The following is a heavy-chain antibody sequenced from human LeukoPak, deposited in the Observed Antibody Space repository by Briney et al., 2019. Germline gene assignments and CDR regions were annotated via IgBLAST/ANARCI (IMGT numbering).Heavy chain of an antibody. CDR1: GFTFSSYA. V-gene: IGHV3-30-3*01. D-gene: IGHD1-26*01. CDR2: ISYDGSNK. Sequence: PGGSLRLSCAASGFTFSSYAMHWVRQAPGKGLEWVAVISYDGSNKYYADPVRGRFTISRDNSKNTLYLQMNSLRAEDTAVYYCARVMEVGATTYYYGMDVWGQGTTVTVSS. CDR3: ARVMEVGATTYYYGMDV. J-gene: IGHJ6*02.